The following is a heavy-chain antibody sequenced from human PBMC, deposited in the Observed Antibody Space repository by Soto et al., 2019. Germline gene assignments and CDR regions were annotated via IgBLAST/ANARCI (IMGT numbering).Heavy chain of an antibody. CDR3: AKALYGGFTY. V-gene: IGHV3-23*01. CDR2: ISGSGDST. J-gene: IGHJ4*02. D-gene: IGHD3-10*01. Sequence: EVRRLESGGGLVQPGGSLRLSCAASGFTFSVYAMSWVRQAPGKGLEWVSGISGSGDSTHYADSVKGRFTVSRDNSKSMLYLQTNSLRAEDTAIYYCAKALYGGFTYWGQGTLVTVSS. CDR1: GFTFSVYA.